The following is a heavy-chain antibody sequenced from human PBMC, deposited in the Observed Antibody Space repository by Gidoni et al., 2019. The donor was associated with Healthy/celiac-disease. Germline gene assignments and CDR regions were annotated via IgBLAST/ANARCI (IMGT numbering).Heavy chain of an antibody. CDR1: GGTFRSYT. CDR2: IIPILGRA. Sequence: QVQLVQSGAEGKQPGSSVKVSCKASGGTFRSYTISWVRQAPGQGLEWMGRIIPILGRANYAQKFQGRVTITADKSTSTAYMELSSLRSEDTAVYYCAGRSVPQNGDREWYFDYWGQGTLVTVSS. V-gene: IGHV1-69*02. D-gene: IGHD4-17*01. CDR3: AGRSVPQNGDREWYFDY. J-gene: IGHJ4*02.